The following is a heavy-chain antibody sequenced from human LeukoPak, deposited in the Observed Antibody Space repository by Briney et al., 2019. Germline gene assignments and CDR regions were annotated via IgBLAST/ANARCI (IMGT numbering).Heavy chain of an antibody. J-gene: IGHJ5*02. V-gene: IGHV4-39*01. D-gene: IGHD1-1*01. Sequence: SETLSLTCTVSGGSISSNNYYWAWIRQPPGKGLEWIGSIYYSGSTYYNPSLRSRVTISVDTSKNQFSLKLSSVTAADTAVYYCARPVPSRLGWFDPWGQGTLVTVSS. CDR1: GGSISSNNYY. CDR3: ARPVPSRLGWFDP. CDR2: IYYSGST.